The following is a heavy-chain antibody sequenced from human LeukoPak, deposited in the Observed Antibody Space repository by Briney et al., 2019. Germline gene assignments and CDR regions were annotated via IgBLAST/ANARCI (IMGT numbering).Heavy chain of an antibody. Sequence: GGSLRLSCAASGFTFSTYAVSWVRQPPGKGLEWVSSISRNAGSTYYADYVKGRFTISRDNSKNTLYLQMSSLRAEDTAVYYCAKDRSLEYYYGSGTYSYWGQGTLVTVSS. D-gene: IGHD3-10*01. V-gene: IGHV3-23*01. CDR1: GFTFSTYA. J-gene: IGHJ4*02. CDR3: AKDRSLEYYYGSGTYSY. CDR2: ISRNAGST.